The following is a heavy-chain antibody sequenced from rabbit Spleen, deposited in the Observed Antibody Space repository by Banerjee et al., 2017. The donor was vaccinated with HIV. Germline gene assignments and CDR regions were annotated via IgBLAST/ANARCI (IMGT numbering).Heavy chain of an antibody. CDR3: ARGSAAMTMVITGFYFKF. J-gene: IGHJ4*01. CDR2: IYGGSSGST. Sequence: QSLEESGGDLVKPGESRKLTGTASGSSFRSSYYMGWVRKAQGKGLECIACIYGGSSGSTYYASWAKGRFTISKTSSTTVTLQMTSLTAADTATYFCARGSAAMTMVITGFYFKFWGPGTLVTVS. CDR1: GSSFRSSYY. D-gene: IGHD2-1*01. V-gene: IGHV1S40*01.